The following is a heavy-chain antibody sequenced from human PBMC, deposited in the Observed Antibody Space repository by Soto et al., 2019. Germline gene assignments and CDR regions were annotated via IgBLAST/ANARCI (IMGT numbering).Heavy chain of an antibody. Sequence: ASVKVSCKASGYTFTSYGISWVRQAPGQGLEWMGWISAYNGNTNYAQKLQGRVTMTTDTSTSTAYMELRSLRSDDTAVYYCARDYSRVGEFSTWPFAPWGQGTLVTVSS. J-gene: IGHJ5*02. CDR1: GYTFTSYG. CDR3: ARDYSRVGEFSTWPFAP. CDR2: ISAYNGNT. V-gene: IGHV1-18*01. D-gene: IGHD3-10*01.